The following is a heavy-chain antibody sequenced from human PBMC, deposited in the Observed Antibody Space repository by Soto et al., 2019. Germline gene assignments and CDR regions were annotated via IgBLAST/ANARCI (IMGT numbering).Heavy chain of an antibody. J-gene: IGHJ4*02. CDR3: AKRMTTVTHFDY. Sequence: QVQLQESGPGLVKPSGTLSLTCAVSGGSISSSNWWSWVRQPPGKGLEWIGEIYHSGSTNYNPSLTSRXXLXVXXSKNQFALKLSSVTAADTAVYYCAKRMTTVTHFDYGGQGTLVTVSS. V-gene: IGHV4-4*02. CDR2: IYHSGST. CDR1: GGSISSSNW. D-gene: IGHD4-17*01.